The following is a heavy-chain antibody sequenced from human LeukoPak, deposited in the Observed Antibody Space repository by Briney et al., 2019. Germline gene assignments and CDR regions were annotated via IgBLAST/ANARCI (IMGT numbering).Heavy chain of an antibody. V-gene: IGHV3-66*01. CDR3: AKSERLTMIGGWASTFDS. D-gene: IGHD3-22*01. J-gene: IGHJ4*02. CDR2: LYSDGST. CDR1: GFTVSDKY. Sequence: GGSLRLSCAASGFTVSDKYMSWVRQAPGKGLEWVSILYSDGSTYYADSVEGRFTISRDNSKNTLFFQMNSLRVEDTAVYYCAKSERLTMIGGWASTFDSWGQGTLVTVSS.